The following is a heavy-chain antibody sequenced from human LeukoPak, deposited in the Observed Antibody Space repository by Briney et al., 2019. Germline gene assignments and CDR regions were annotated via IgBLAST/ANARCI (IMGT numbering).Heavy chain of an antibody. Sequence: PSETLSLTCTVSGGSISSSSYYWGWIRQPPGKGLEWIGSIYYSGSTNSNPSLKSRVTISVDTSKNQFSLRLSSVTAADTAVYYCARIYYDSGAYYRRAFDIWGQGTMVSVSS. V-gene: IGHV4-39*07. CDR2: IYYSGST. CDR1: GGSISSSSYY. D-gene: IGHD3-22*01. J-gene: IGHJ3*02. CDR3: ARIYYDSGAYYRRAFDI.